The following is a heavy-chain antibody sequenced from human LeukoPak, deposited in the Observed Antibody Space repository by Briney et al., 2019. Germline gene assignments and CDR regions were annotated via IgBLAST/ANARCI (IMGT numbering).Heavy chain of an antibody. J-gene: IGHJ4*02. Sequence: GRSLRLSCAASGFTFSSYGMHWVRQAPGKGLEWVAVISYDGSNKYYADSVKGRFTISGDNSKNTLYLQMNSLRAEDTAIYYCARYKNYFDYWGQGALVTVSS. CDR3: ARYKNYFDY. V-gene: IGHV3-30*03. CDR1: GFTFSSYG. CDR2: ISYDGSNK. D-gene: IGHD1-14*01.